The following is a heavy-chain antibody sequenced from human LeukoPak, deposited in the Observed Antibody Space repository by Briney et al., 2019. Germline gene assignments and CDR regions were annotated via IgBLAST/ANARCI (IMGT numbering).Heavy chain of an antibody. D-gene: IGHD1-26*01. CDR1: GGSFSGYY. J-gene: IGHJ4*02. V-gene: IGHV4-59*01. Sequence: SETLSLTCAVYGGSFSGYYWSWIRQPPGKGLEWIGYIYYSGSTNYNPSLKSRVTISVDTSKNQFSLKLSSETAADTAVYYCASLMGSRNYWGQGTLVTVSS. CDR3: ASLMGSRNY. CDR2: IYYSGST.